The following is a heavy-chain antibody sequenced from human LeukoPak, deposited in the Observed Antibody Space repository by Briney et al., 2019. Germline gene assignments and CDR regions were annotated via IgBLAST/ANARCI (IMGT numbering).Heavy chain of an antibody. CDR2: VNGDGTIT. V-gene: IGHV3-74*01. J-gene: IGHJ4*02. Sequence: PGGSLRLSCAPSGFPFSSYWMLWVRQAPGKGLVWVSRVNGDGTITTYADFAKGRFTISRDNAKNLLYLQMNSLRAEDTAIYYCSRSQFDYWGQGILVTVSS. CDR1: GFPFSSYW. CDR3: SRSQFDY.